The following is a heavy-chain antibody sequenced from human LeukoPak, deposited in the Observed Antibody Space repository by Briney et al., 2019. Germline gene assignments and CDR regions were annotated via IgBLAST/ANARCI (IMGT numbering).Heavy chain of an antibody. CDR2: FDPEDGET. CDR1: GYTLTELS. D-gene: IGHD2-2*01. CDR3: ATSTFYCSSTSCYVKAFDY. V-gene: IGHV1-24*01. Sequence: ASVKVSCTVSGYTLTELSMHWVRQAPGKGLEWMGVFDPEDGETIYAQKFQGRVTMTEDTSTDTAYMELSSLRSEDTAVYYCATSTFYCSSTSCYVKAFDYWGQGTLVTVSS. J-gene: IGHJ4*02.